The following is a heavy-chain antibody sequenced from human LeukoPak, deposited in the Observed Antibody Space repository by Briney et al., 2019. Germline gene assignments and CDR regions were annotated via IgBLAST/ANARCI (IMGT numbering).Heavy chain of an antibody. CDR2: ISGSGGST. CDR1: GFTFSSYA. J-gene: IGHJ4*02. CDR3: AKDSYGGNPGYFDY. D-gene: IGHD4-23*01. Sequence: SGGSLRLSCAASGFTFSSYAMSWVRQAPGKGLEWVSAISGSGGSTYCADSVKGRFTISRDNSKNTLYLQMNSLRAEDTAVYYCAKDSYGGNPGYFDYWGQGTLVTVSS. V-gene: IGHV3-23*01.